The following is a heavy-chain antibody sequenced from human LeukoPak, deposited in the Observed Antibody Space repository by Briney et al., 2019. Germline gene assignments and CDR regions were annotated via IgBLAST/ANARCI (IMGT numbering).Heavy chain of an antibody. D-gene: IGHD1-1*01. CDR3: ASHEPGDAFDI. Sequence: SETLSLTCTVSGASISSYYWSWIRQPPGKGLEWIGYIYYSGSTNYNPSLKSRVTISVDTSKNQFSLKLTSVTAADTAVYYCASHEPGDAFDIWGQGTMVNVSS. J-gene: IGHJ3*02. CDR2: IYYSGST. V-gene: IGHV4-59*01. CDR1: GASISSYY.